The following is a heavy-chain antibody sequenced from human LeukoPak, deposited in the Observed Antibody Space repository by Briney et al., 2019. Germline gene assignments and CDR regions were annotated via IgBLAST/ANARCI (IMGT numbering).Heavy chain of an antibody. CDR1: GYTFTSYG. Sequence: ASVKVSCKASGYTFTSYGISWVRQAPGQGLEWMGWISAYNGNTNYAQKLQGRVTMTTDTSTSTAYMELSSLRSEDTAVYYCAREHMTTVTTRAFDIWGQGTMVTVSS. J-gene: IGHJ3*02. V-gene: IGHV1-18*01. CDR2: ISAYNGNT. D-gene: IGHD4-17*01. CDR3: AREHMTTVTTRAFDI.